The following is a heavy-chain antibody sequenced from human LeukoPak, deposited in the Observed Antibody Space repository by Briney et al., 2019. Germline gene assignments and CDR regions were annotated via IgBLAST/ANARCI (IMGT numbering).Heavy chain of an antibody. CDR3: AREKEAAAGQTYYFDY. J-gene: IGHJ4*02. CDR2: ISYDGSNK. Sequence: GSLRLSCAASGFTFSSYAMHWVRQAPGKGLEWVAVISYDGSNKYYADSVKGRFTISRDNSKSTLYLQMNSLRAEDTAVYYCAREKEAAAGQTYYFDYWGQGTLVTVSS. D-gene: IGHD6-13*01. CDR1: GFTFSSYA. V-gene: IGHV3-30*04.